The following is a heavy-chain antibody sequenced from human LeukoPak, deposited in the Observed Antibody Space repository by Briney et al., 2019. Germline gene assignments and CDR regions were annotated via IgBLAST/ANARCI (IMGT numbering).Heavy chain of an antibody. D-gene: IGHD5-18*01. J-gene: IGHJ5*02. CDR1: GFTFSSYS. Sequence: SGGSLRLSCAASGFTFSSYSMSWVRQAPWRGLEWVSPISSSGSYIYYADSMEGRFTISRDNAKNSLYLQMNSLRAEDTAIYYCARGEDTAMVTGGYNWFDPWGQGTLVTVSS. CDR3: ARGEDTAMVTGGYNWFDP. V-gene: IGHV3-21*01. CDR2: ISSSGSYI.